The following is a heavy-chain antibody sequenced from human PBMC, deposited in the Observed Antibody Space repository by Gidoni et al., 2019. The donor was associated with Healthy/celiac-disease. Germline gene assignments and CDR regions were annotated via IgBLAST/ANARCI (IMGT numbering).Heavy chain of an antibody. CDR2: ISGSGGST. V-gene: IGHV3-23*01. J-gene: IGHJ4*02. CDR3: AKAPTSLRFLEWTYFDY. Sequence: EVQLLESGGGLVQPGGSLRLSCSASGFTFSSYAMSWVRQAPGKGLEWVSAISGSGGSTYYADSVKGRFTISRDNSKNTLYLQMNSLRAEDTAVYYCAKAPTSLRFLEWTYFDYWGQGTQVTVSS. D-gene: IGHD3-3*01. CDR1: GFTFSSYA.